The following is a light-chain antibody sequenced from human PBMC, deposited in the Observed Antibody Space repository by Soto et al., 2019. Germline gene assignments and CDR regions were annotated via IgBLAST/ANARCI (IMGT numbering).Light chain of an antibody. V-gene: IGLV1-47*01. Sequence: QSVLTQPPSASVAPGQRVTISCSGSTSNIGDNYVYWYQQLSGTAPKLLIYRNNLRPSGVPDRFSGSKSGTSASLAISGLRSEDEADYYCSSWDDRSATLVFGGGTKLTVL. CDR2: RNN. CDR1: TSNIGDNY. CDR3: SSWDDRSATLV. J-gene: IGLJ2*01.